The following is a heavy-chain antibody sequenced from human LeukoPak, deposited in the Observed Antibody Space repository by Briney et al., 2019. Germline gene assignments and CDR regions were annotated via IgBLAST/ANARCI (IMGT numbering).Heavy chain of an antibody. Sequence: ASVKVSCKASGSTFTSYGISWVRQAPGQGLEWMGWISAYNGNTNYAQKLQGRVTMTTDTSTSTAYMELRSLRSDDTAVYYCARCVGSGRGNYDFGIGYYQFEYWPQKTLVTVSS. D-gene: IGHD3-3*01. CDR3: ARCVGSGRGNYDFGIGYYQFEY. V-gene: IGHV1-18*01. J-gene: IGHJ4*02. CDR2: ISAYNGNT. CDR1: GSTFTSYG.